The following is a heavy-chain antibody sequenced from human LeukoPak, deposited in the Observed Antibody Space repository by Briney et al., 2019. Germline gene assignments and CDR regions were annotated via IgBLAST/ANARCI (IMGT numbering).Heavy chain of an antibody. Sequence: SETLSLTCTVSGDSISSYYCSWIRQPPGKGLEWIGYIYYSGTTNYNPSLKSRVTIAVDTSKNQFSLKLSSVTAADTAVYYCARDYYGSGSHPNWFDPWGQGTLVTVSS. J-gene: IGHJ5*02. CDR1: GDSISSYY. V-gene: IGHV4-59*12. D-gene: IGHD3-10*01. CDR2: IYYSGTT. CDR3: ARDYYGSGSHPNWFDP.